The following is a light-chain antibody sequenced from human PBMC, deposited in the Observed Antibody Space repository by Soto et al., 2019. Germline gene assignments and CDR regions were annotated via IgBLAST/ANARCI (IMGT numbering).Light chain of an antibody. CDR2: GNS. Sequence: QPVLTQPPSVSGAPGQRVTSSCTGSSSNIGAGYDVHWYQQLPGTAPKILIYGNSNRPSGVPDRFSGSKSGTSASLAITGLQAEDEADYYCQSYDSSLSVVFGGGTKLTVL. CDR3: QSYDSSLSVV. J-gene: IGLJ2*01. CDR1: SSNIGAGYD. V-gene: IGLV1-40*01.